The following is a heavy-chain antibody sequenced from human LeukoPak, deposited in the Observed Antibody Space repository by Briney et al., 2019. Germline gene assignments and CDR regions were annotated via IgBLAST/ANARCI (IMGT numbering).Heavy chain of an antibody. Sequence: ASVKVSCKASGGTFSSYAISWVRQAPGQGLEWMGGIIPIFGTANYAQKFQGRVTTTTDESTSTAYMELSSLRSEDTAVYYCAGGITIFGVVIRPRDYYYMDVWGKGTTVTVSS. D-gene: IGHD3-3*01. V-gene: IGHV1-69*05. J-gene: IGHJ6*03. CDR3: AGGITIFGVVIRPRDYYYMDV. CDR1: GGTFSSYA. CDR2: IIPIFGTA.